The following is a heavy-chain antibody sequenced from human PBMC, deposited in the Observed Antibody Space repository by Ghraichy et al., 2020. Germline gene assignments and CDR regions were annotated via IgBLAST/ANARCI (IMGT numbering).Heavy chain of an antibody. D-gene: IGHD4-11*01. CDR2: INPNSGGT. CDR1: GYTFTGYY. V-gene: IGHV1-2*02. Sequence: ASVKVSCKASGYTFTGYYMHWVRQAPGQGLEWMGWINPNSGGTNYAQKFQGRVTMTRDTSISTAYMELSRLRSDDTAVYYCARGRIYSNYQNWFDPWGQGTLVTVSS. J-gene: IGHJ5*02. CDR3: ARGRIYSNYQNWFDP.